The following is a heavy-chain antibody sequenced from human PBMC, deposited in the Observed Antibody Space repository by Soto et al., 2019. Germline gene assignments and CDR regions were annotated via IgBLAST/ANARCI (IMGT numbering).Heavy chain of an antibody. D-gene: IGHD1-1*01. Sequence: GGSLRLSCAACGFSLSIYAMSGVRQAQGKGLEWVSTGSGSGGNTYYADSVRGRFTISRDNSRNTMSLQMNSLRVEDTALYSCARDGIGGTAFRGFLDYWGQGTLVIVSS. V-gene: IGHV3-23*01. CDR1: GFSLSIYA. CDR3: ARDGIGGTAFRGFLDY. CDR2: GSGSGGNT. J-gene: IGHJ4*02.